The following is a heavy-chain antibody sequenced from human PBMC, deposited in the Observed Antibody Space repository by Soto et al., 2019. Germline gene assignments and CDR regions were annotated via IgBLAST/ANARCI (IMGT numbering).Heavy chain of an antibody. CDR2: IYYDGSI. CDR3: ARRKAGAYGPTDV. Sequence: TSETLSLTCTVSGDSISGGGFNWGWVRHRPGKGLEWIGDIYYDGSIFYNPSLRSRTYISSDKSKNAVFLRLSSMSATDTAVYYCARRKAGAYGPTDVWGQGMLLTVSS. J-gene: IGHJ4*02. CDR1: GDSISGGGFN. V-gene: IGHV4-31*03. D-gene: IGHD4-17*01.